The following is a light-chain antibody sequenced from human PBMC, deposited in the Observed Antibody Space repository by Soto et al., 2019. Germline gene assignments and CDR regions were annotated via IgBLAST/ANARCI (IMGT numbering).Light chain of an antibody. V-gene: IGLV2-14*03. CDR2: NVS. CDR1: SSDIGAYNY. J-gene: IGLJ2*01. Sequence: QSALTQPASVSGSPGQSITISCTGTSSDIGAYNYVSWYQHHPGKAPKLMIHNVSDRPSGVSNRFSGSKSGNTASLTISGLQPEDEANYFCSSYTSSSTLLFGGGTKLTV. CDR3: SSYTSSSTLL.